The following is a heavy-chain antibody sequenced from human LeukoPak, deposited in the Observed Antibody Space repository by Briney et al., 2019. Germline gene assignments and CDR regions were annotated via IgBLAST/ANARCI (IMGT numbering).Heavy chain of an antibody. J-gene: IGHJ4*02. CDR3: ATDYYGSGSYYY. D-gene: IGHD3-10*01. CDR2: FDPEDGET. Sequence: ASVKVSCKVPGYTLTELSMHWVRQAPGKGLEWMGGFDPEDGETIYAQKFQGRVTMTEDTSTDTAYMELSSLRSEDTAVYYCATDYYGSGSYYYWGQGTLVTVSS. V-gene: IGHV1-24*01. CDR1: GYTLTELS.